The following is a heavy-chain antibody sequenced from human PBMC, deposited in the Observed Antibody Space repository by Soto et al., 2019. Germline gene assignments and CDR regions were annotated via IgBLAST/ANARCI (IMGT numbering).Heavy chain of an antibody. CDR2: INAGNGNT. D-gene: IGHD2-15*01. Sequence: APVKVSCKASGYTFTSYAMHWVRQAPGQRLEWMGWINAGNGNTKYSQKFQGRVTITRDTSASTAYMELSSLRSEDTAVYYCARDLLYCSGGSCYPAYYMDVWGKGTTVTVSS. V-gene: IGHV1-3*01. J-gene: IGHJ6*03. CDR3: ARDLLYCSGGSCYPAYYMDV. CDR1: GYTFTSYA.